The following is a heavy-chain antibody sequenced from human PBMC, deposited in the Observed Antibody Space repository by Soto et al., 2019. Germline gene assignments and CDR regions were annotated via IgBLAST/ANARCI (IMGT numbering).Heavy chain of an antibody. Sequence: TLSLTCTCPGDSIGGGGYWSWIRQFPGRGLEWIGCISSSGSTYYNPALNNRISLSLDTSQNQFSLKLLSVTAADTAIYYCASSGGTGIVIPSHWFDPWGQGTLVTVSS. J-gene: IGHJ5*02. D-gene: IGHD3-10*01. V-gene: IGHV4-31*03. CDR2: ISSSGST. CDR1: GDSIGGGGY. CDR3: ASSGGTGIVIPSHWFDP.